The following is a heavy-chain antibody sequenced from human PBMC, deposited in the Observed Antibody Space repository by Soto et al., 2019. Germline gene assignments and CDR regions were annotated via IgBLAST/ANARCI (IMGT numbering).Heavy chain of an antibody. J-gene: IGHJ4*02. CDR3: AKDLLSMVRGVIKEIDY. Sequence: QVQLVESGGGVVQPGRSLRLSCAASGFTFSNYGMHWVRQAPGKGLEWVALISYDGSNKYYADSVKGRFTISRDNSKNTLSLQMNSLRDEDTGVYYCAKDLLSMVRGVIKEIDYWGQGTLVHVST. V-gene: IGHV3-30*18. CDR2: ISYDGSNK. D-gene: IGHD3-10*01. CDR1: GFTFSNYG.